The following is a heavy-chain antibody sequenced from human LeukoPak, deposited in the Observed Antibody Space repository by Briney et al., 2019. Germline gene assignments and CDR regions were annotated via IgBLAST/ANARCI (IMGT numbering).Heavy chain of an antibody. CDR2: INPNSGGT. CDR3: ARDRSGYCSSTSCPNYYYYYMDV. D-gene: IGHD2-2*01. V-gene: IGHV1-2*02. Sequence: ASVKVSCKASGYTFTGHYMHWVRQAPGQGLEWMGWINPNSGGTNYAQKFQGRVTMTRDTSISTAYMELSRLRSDDTAVYYCARDRSGYCSSTSCPNYYYYYMDVWGKGTTVTVSS. CDR1: GYTFTGHY. J-gene: IGHJ6*03.